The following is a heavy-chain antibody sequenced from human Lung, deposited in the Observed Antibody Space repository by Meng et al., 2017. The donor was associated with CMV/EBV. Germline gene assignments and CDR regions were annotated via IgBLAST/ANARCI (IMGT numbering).Heavy chain of an antibody. V-gene: IGHV4-59*12. CDR3: AGLLPSGKYVHHWFDP. Sequence: GSLRLSCAVSGGVINVYYWSWIRQPPGKGLEWVGSISYDGTTSYNPSLNSRVTISLDTSKSQFSLKLTSVTAADTAPYYCAGLLPSGKYVHHWFDPWGQGXLVTVSS. D-gene: IGHD3-10*02. CDR1: GGVINVYY. CDR2: ISYDGTT. J-gene: IGHJ5*01.